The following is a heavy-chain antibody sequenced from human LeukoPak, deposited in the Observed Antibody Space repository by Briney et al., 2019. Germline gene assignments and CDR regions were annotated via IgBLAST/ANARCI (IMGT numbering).Heavy chain of an antibody. CDR2: IRSKANSYAT. D-gene: IGHD1-26*01. J-gene: IGHJ4*02. CDR1: GFTFSGSA. CDR3: TRSIVGANTFDY. V-gene: IGHV3-73*01. Sequence: PGGSLRLSCAASGFTFSGSAMHWVRQASGKELEWVGRIRSKANSYATAYAASVKGRFTISRDDSKNTAYLQMNSLKTEDTAVYYCTRSIVGANTFDYWGQGTLVTVSS.